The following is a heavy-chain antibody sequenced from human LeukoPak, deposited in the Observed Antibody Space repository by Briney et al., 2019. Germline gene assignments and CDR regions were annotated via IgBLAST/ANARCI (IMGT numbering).Heavy chain of an antibody. Sequence: SETLSLTCTVSGGSISSGSYYWSWIRQPAGKGLEWIGRIYTSGSTNYNPSLKSRVTISVDTSKNQFSLKLSSVTAADTAVYYCARRMEKYGAFDYWGQGTLVAVSS. V-gene: IGHV4-61*02. CDR2: IYTSGST. CDR1: GGSISSGSYY. J-gene: IGHJ4*02. CDR3: ARRMEKYGAFDY. D-gene: IGHD2-8*01.